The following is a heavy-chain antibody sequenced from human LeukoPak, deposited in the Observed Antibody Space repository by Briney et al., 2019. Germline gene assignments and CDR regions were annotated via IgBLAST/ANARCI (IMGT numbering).Heavy chain of an antibody. CDR3: ACLQWLVHDRYYDY. D-gene: IGHD6-19*01. J-gene: IGHJ4*02. CDR2: IIPIFGTA. CDR1: GGTFSSYA. V-gene: IGHV1-69*13. Sequence: SVKVSCKASGGTFSSYAISWVRQAPGQGLEWMGGIIPIFGTANYAQKFQGRVTITADESTSTAYMELSSLRSDDTAVYYCACLQWLVHDRYYDYWGQGTLVTVSS.